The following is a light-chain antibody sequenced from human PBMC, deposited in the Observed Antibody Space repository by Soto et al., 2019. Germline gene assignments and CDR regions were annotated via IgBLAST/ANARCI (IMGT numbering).Light chain of an antibody. V-gene: IGKV3D-20*02. J-gene: IGKJ2*01. CDR3: QQRSNWPYT. CDR1: QSVSSSN. CDR2: DAS. Sequence: EIVLTQSPGTLSSSPGEKATLSCRASQSVSSSNLAWYQQKPGQAPGLLIYDASSRTTGIPARFSGSGSGTDFTLTISSLEPEDFAVYYCQQRSNWPYTFGQGTKLEIK.